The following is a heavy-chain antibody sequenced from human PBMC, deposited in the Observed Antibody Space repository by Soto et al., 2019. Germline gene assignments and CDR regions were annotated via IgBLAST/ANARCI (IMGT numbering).Heavy chain of an antibody. CDR2: IIPILGIA. Sequence: SVKVSCKASGGTFSSYTISWVRQAPGQGLEWMGRIIPILGIANYAQKFQGRVTITADKSTSTAYMDLSSLRSEDTAVYYCALGPKSGNYFLSYFDYWGQGTLVTVSS. J-gene: IGHJ4*02. V-gene: IGHV1-69*02. CDR1: GGTFSSYT. CDR3: ALGPKSGNYFLSYFDY. D-gene: IGHD3-22*01.